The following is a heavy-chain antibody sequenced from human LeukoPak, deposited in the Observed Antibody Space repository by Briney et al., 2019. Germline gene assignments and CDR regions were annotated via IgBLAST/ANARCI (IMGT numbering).Heavy chain of an antibody. V-gene: IGHV4-59*01. D-gene: IGHD3-22*01. CDR1: GGSISSYY. CDR2: IYYSGST. Sequence: SETLSLTCTVSGGSISSYYWSWIRQPPGKGLECIGYIYYSGSTNYNPSLKSRVTISVDTSKNQFSLKLSSVTAADTAVYYCARHYYDSSGYYYGPWGQGTLVTVSS. J-gene: IGHJ5*02. CDR3: ARHYYDSSGYYYGP.